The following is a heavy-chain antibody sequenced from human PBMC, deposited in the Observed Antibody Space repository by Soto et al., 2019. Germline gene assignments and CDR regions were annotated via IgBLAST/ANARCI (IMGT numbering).Heavy chain of an antibody. CDR2: INPKSGGK. J-gene: IGHJ6*02. V-gene: IGHV1-2*02. CDR3: ARDKGLSIAARPDYYYYGMHX. CDR1: GYTFTGYY. Sequence: ASVKVSCKASGYTFTGYYMHWVRQAPGQGLEWMGWINPKSGGKNYAQKFQGRVTMTRDTSISTAYMELRRLRSDDTAVYYCARDKGLSIAARPDYYYYGMHXWGQGTTVTVS. D-gene: IGHD6-6*01.